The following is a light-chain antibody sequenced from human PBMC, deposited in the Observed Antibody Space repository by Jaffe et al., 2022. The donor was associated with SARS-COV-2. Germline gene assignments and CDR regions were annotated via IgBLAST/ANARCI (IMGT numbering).Light chain of an antibody. CDR3: NFGDTSAHHWV. Sequence: SSELTQDPAVSVALGQTVRITCQGDSLRSYYASWYQQKPGQAPVLVMYGNNNRPSGIPARFSGSNSGNTASLTITGAQAEDEADYYCNFGDTSAHHWVFGGGTRLTVL. V-gene: IGLV3-19*01. J-gene: IGLJ3*02. CDR1: SLRSYY. CDR2: GNN.